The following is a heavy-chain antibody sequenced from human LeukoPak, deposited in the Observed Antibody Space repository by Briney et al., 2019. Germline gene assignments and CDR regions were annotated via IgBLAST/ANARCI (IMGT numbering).Heavy chain of an antibody. CDR1: GFTFSSYE. CDR2: ISSSSSHT. Sequence: GGSLRLSCAASGFTFSSYEMNWVRQAPGKGLEWVSYISSSSSHTNYADSVKGRFTISRDNAKKSLYLQMNSLRAEDTAVYYCAKDQTLGATGTTCIDSWGQGTLVTVSS. J-gene: IGHJ4*02. D-gene: IGHD1-1*01. V-gene: IGHV3-48*03. CDR3: AKDQTLGATGTTCIDS.